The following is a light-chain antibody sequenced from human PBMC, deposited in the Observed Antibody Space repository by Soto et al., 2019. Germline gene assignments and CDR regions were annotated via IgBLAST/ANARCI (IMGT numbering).Light chain of an antibody. CDR2: ATS. J-gene: IGKJ2*01. V-gene: IGKV1-17*01. CDR1: QDIRF. CDR3: LQHNTYPYT. Sequence: DLQMTQSPFSLSASVGDRVTITCRASQDIRFLGWFQQKPGEAPKRLIYATSTLEGGVPSRFSGSGSGTEFTLTISSLQPEDFATYFCLQHNTYPYTFGQGTKVDIK.